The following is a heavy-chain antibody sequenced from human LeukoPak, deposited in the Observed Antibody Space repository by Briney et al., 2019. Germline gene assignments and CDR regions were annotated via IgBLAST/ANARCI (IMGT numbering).Heavy chain of an antibody. CDR3: AKMNVLTGYYTPNFDF. Sequence: GGSLRLSCAASGFTFSSYAMSWVRQAPGKGLEWVSGIGSIGGTTYSADSVKGRFTISRDNSKNTLYLQMSSLSAEDTAVYYCAKMNVLTGYYTPNFDFWGQGTLVTVSS. CDR2: IGSIGGTT. J-gene: IGHJ4*02. D-gene: IGHD3-9*01. CDR1: GFTFSSYA. V-gene: IGHV3-23*01.